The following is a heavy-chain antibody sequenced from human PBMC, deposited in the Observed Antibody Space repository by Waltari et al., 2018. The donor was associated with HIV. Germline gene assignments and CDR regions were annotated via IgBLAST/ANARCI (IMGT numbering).Heavy chain of an antibody. CDR3: VKDTALIRGVIHFYGMDV. V-gene: IGHV3-23*01. CDR1: GFTFSTYD. CDR2: SRGRSDKT. D-gene: IGHD3-10*01. J-gene: IGHJ6*02. Sequence: EVQLLESGGGFVQPGGSLRLACAASGFTFSTYDMTWVRQAPGKGLGDVSISRGRSDKTNYADSVKGRFTTSRDNSENTLYLQMNSLRSEDTAIYYCVKDTALIRGVIHFYGMDVWGQGTTVTVSS.